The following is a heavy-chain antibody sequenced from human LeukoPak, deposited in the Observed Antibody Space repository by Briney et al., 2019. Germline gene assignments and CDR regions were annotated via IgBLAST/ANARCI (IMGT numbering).Heavy chain of an antibody. CDR3: ARGRDGYNRIVPQIDY. Sequence: PSETLSLTCAVYGGSFSGYYWSWIRQPPGKGLEWIGEINHSGSTNYNPSLKSRVTISVDTSKNQFSLKLSSVTAADTAVYYCARGRDGYNRIVPQIDYWGQGTLVTVSS. CDR2: INHSGST. D-gene: IGHD5-24*01. V-gene: IGHV4-34*01. J-gene: IGHJ4*02. CDR1: GGSFSGYY.